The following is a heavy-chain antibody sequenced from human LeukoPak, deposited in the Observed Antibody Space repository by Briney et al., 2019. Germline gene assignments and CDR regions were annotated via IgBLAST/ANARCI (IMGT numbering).Heavy chain of an antibody. CDR1: GYTFTSYG. CDR3: ARDPYYDFWSGYCDY. D-gene: IGHD3-3*01. J-gene: IGHJ4*02. CDR2: ITAYNGNT. V-gene: IGHV1-18*01. Sequence: VSVKVSCKASGYTFTSYGISWVRQAPGQGLEWMGWITAYNGNTNYAQKLQGRVTMTTDTSTSTAYMELRSLRSDDTAVYYCARDPYYDFWSGYCDYWGQGTLVTVSS.